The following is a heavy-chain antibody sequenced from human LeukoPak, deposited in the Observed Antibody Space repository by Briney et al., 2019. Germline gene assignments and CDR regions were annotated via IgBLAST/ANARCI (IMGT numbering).Heavy chain of an antibody. CDR3: AKVIGWLQLKDAFDI. V-gene: IGHV3-30*18. D-gene: IGHD5-24*01. Sequence: GGSLRLSCAASGFTVSSNYMSWVRQAPGKGLEWVAVISYDGSNKYYADSVKGRFTISRDNSKNTLYLQMNSLRAEDTAVYYCAKVIGWLQLKDAFDIWGQGTMVTVSS. CDR2: ISYDGSNK. CDR1: GFTVSSNY. J-gene: IGHJ3*02.